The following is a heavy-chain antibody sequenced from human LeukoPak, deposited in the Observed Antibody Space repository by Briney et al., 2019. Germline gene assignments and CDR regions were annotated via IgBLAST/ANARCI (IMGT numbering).Heavy chain of an antibody. CDR3: TRDLSYYYDSSGYYGFDY. D-gene: IGHD3-22*01. J-gene: IGHJ4*02. CDR1: GFTFGDYA. V-gene: IGHV3-49*04. Sequence: GGSLRLSCTASGFTFGDYAMSWVRQAPGKGLEWVGFIRSKAYGGTTEYAASVKGRFTISRDDSKSIAYLQMNSLKTEDTAVYYCTRDLSYYYDSSGYYGFDYWGQGTLVTVSS. CDR2: IRSKAYGGTT.